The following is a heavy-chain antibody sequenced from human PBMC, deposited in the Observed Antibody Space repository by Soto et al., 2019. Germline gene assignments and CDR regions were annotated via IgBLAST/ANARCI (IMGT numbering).Heavy chain of an antibody. J-gene: IGHJ4*02. V-gene: IGHV4-34*01. CDR3: ARVWYDYSNFYYFDY. CDR2: INHSGST. Sequence: SETLSLTCAVYGGSFSGYYWSWIRQPPGKGLEWIGEINHSGSTNYNPSLKSRVTISVDTSKNQFSLKLSSVTAADTAVYYCARVWYDYSNFYYFDYWGQGTLVTVSS. D-gene: IGHD4-4*01. CDR1: GGSFSGYY.